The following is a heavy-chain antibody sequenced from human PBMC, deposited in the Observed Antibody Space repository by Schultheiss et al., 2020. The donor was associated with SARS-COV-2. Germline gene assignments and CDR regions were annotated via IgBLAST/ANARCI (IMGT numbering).Heavy chain of an antibody. Sequence: SETLSLTCTVSGGSIRNNFYYWGWIRQSPGMGLVWIGTVYYSGTTYYNPSFTSRVTISVDTARNQFSLKLNSVTAADTAVYYCARQDPYSSRSFDYWGQGNLVTVSS. CDR1: GGSIRNNFYY. CDR2: VYYSGTT. D-gene: IGHD6-13*01. CDR3: ARQDPYSSRSFDY. J-gene: IGHJ4*02. V-gene: IGHV4-39*01.